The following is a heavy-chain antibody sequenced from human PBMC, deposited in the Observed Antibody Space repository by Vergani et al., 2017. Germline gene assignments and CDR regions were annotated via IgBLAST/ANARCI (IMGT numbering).Heavy chain of an antibody. D-gene: IGHD6-13*01. J-gene: IGHJ4*02. CDR2: ISAYNGNT. Sequence: QVQLVQSGAEVKKPGASVKVSCKASGYTFTSYGISWVRQAPGQGLEWMGWISAYNGNTNYAPKLQGKVTKTTDTSTSTAYMELRSLRSDETAVYYCARDGPYSSSWYVANFDYWGQGTLVTVSS. V-gene: IGHV1-18*01. CDR3: ARDGPYSSSWYVANFDY. CDR1: GYTFTSYG.